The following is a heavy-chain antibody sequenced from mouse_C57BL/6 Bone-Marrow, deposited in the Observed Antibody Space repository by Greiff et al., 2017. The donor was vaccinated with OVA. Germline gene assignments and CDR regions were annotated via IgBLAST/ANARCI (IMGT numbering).Heavy chain of an antibody. J-gene: IGHJ2*01. CDR3: ELLLRD. Sequence: QVQLQQSGADLAKPGASVKLSCKASGYTFTSYWMHWVKQRPGQGLEWIGYINPSSGYTKYNQKFKDKGTLTADKASSTAYMQLGSLTYEDSAVYYCELLLRDWGKGTTLTVSS. V-gene: IGHV1-7*01. CDR2: INPSSGYT. CDR1: GYTFTSYW. D-gene: IGHD1-1*01.